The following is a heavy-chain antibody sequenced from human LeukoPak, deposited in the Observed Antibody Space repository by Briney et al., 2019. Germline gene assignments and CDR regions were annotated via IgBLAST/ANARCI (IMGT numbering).Heavy chain of an antibody. D-gene: IGHD3-10*01. CDR1: GYTFTGYY. CDR3: GRGARYGSGSPGDY. Sequence: ASVKLSCKASGYTFTGYYMDWVRQAPGRGLEWMGWINANSGGTGSAQKLQGRVTMTRDKSTSTADMELSRLRSDDTAVYCWGRGARYGSGSPGDYWGQGTLVTVSS. J-gene: IGHJ4*02. CDR2: INANSGGT. V-gene: IGHV1-2*02.